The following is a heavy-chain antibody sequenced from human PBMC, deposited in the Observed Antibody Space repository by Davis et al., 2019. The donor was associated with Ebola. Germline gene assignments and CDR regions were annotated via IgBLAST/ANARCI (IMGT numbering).Heavy chain of an antibody. J-gene: IGHJ4*02. D-gene: IGHD3-10*01. CDR3: AMFSYFSGTQYSLSLDY. CDR2: ILHRGST. CDR1: GGSISSGGYS. Sequence: PSETLSLTCTVSGGSISSGGYSWSWIRQPPEKGLEWIGSILHRGSTYYNPSLKSRVTISEDTSKTQFSLNLSSVTAADTAVYYCAMFSYFSGTQYSLSLDYWGQGTLVTVSS. V-gene: IGHV4-30-2*01.